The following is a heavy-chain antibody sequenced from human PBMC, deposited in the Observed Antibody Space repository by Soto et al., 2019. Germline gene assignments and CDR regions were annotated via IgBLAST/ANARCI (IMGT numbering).Heavy chain of an antibody. CDR3: ARCESGYSYYYGMDV. CDR1: GGTFSSYA. V-gene: IGHV1-69*06. D-gene: IGHD3-3*01. CDR2: IIPIFGTA. Sequence: SVKFSCKASGGTFSSYAISWVRQAPGQGLEWMGGIIPIFGTANYAQKFQGRVTITADKSTSTAYMELSSLRSEDTAVYYCARCESGYSYYYGMDVWGQGTTVTVSS. J-gene: IGHJ6*02.